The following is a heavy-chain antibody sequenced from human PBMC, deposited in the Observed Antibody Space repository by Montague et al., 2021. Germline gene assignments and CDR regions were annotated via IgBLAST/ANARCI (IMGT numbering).Heavy chain of an antibody. CDR1: GDFISSYTW. V-gene: IGHV4-4*02. CDR3: ARHGDDEWQQMAF. D-gene: IGHD6-13*01. Sequence: SETLSLTCAVSGDFISSYTWWSWVRQPPGKGLEWFGEIFHSGSANYNPSLRSRIIISVDESKNEFSLHLNSVTPADTAVYYCARHGDDEWQQMAFWGQGTLVVVSS. CDR2: IFHSGSA. J-gene: IGHJ4*02.